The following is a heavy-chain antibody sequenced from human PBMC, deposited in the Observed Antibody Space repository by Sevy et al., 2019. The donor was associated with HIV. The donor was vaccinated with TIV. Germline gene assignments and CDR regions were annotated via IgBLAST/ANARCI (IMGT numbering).Heavy chain of an antibody. V-gene: IGHV1-46*01. D-gene: IGHD3-9*01. CDR3: ARDSDNYDILTGYHPFDY. CDR1: GYTFTSYY. CDR2: INPSGGST. J-gene: IGHJ4*02. Sequence: ASVKVSCKASGYTFTSYYMHWVRQAPGQGLEWMGIINPSGGSTSYAQKFQGRVTMTRDTSTSTVYMELSSLRSEDTAVYYCARDSDNYDILTGYHPFDYWGQGTLVTVSS.